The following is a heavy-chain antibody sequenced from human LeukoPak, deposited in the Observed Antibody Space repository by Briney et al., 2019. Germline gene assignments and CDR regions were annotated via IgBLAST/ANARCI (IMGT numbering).Heavy chain of an antibody. D-gene: IGHD2-15*01. CDR2: MNLNSGNT. CDR3: ARVTSGYCTGGTCYIPADFNY. Sequence: ASVTVSFKASVYSFTNYDINWVRQATGQGLEWMGWMNLNSGNTGYAQNFQGRVSMTRDTSISTAYMELSSLRSEDTAVYYCARVTSGYCTGGTCYIPADFNYWGQGTLVTVSS. V-gene: IGHV1-8*01. J-gene: IGHJ4*02. CDR1: VYSFTNYD.